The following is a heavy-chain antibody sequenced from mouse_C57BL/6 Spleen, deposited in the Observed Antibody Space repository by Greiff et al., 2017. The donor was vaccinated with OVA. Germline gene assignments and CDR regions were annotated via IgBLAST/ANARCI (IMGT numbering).Heavy chain of an antibody. Sequence: QVHVKQSGAELVKPGASVKMSCKASGYTFTSYWITWVKQRPGQGLEWIGDIYPGSGSTNYNEKFKSKATLTVDTSSSTAYMQLSSLTSEDSAVYYCARRNWEKGSSYWYFDVWGTGTTVTVSS. CDR2: IYPGSGST. D-gene: IGHD1-1*01. V-gene: IGHV1-55*01. CDR1: GYTFTSYW. J-gene: IGHJ1*03. CDR3: ARRNWEKGSSYWYFDV.